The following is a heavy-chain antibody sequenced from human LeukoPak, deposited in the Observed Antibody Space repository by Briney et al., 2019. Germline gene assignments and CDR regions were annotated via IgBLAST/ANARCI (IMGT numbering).Heavy chain of an antibody. Sequence: SETLSLTCTVSGGSISSYYWSWIRQPAGKGLEWIGRIYTSGSTNYNPSLKSRVTMSVDTSKNRFSLKLSSVTAADTAVYYCASGSTMYSSSSDWGQGTLVTVSS. J-gene: IGHJ4*02. CDR1: GGSISSYY. V-gene: IGHV4-4*07. D-gene: IGHD6-6*01. CDR2: IYTSGST. CDR3: ASGSTMYSSSSD.